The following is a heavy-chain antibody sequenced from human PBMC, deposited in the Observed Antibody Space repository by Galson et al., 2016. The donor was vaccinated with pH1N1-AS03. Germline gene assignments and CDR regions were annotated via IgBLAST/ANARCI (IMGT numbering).Heavy chain of an antibody. D-gene: IGHD2-8*01. J-gene: IGHJ4*02. Sequence: PALVKPTQTLTLTCTFSGFSLSTGGVHVAWIRQPPGKALEWLALIFWDGETLYRQSLRSRLTITKDTSKNQVVLTMTNMDPVDPASYYCARSTHVNEGLDFWGQGTLVTVSS. V-gene: IGHV2-5*02. CDR2: IFWDGET. CDR3: ARSTHVNEGLDF. CDR1: GFSLSTGGVH.